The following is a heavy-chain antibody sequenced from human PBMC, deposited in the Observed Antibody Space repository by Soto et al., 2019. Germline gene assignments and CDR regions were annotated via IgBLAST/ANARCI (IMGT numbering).Heavy chain of an antibody. J-gene: IGHJ2*01. CDR2: IDHSGSS. CDR3: ARMAGPWYFDL. CDR1: GGSFSGFY. Sequence: QVQLQQWGAGLLKPSETLSLTCAVHGGSFSGFYWTWIRQPPGKGLEWIGEIDHSGSSNYNPPLKRRGTMSVDTSRTQFHLSLTAVTAADTAVYYCARMAGPWYFDLWGRGTLVTVSS. V-gene: IGHV4-34*01.